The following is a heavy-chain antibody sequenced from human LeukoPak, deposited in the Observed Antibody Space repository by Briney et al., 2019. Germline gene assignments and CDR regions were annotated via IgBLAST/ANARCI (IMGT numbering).Heavy chain of an antibody. CDR3: AKRGGNTALTRHFDY. D-gene: IGHD5-18*01. J-gene: IGHJ4*02. CDR2: ISGNGGST. CDR1: GITFSNYV. Sequence: GGSLRLSCVASGITFSNYVMNWVRQAPGKGLEWVSSISGNGGSTYYADSVKGRFTISRDSSKNTLYLQMDSLRAEDTAVYYCAKRGGNTALTRHFDYWGQGTLVTVSS. V-gene: IGHV3-23*01.